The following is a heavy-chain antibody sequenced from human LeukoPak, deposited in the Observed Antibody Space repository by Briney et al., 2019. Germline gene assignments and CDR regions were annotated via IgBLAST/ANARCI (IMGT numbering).Heavy chain of an antibody. CDR2: ISYDGSNK. CDR3: ARGEPVDTDSHFDY. V-gene: IGHV3-30*04. CDR1: GFTFSSYA. J-gene: IGHJ4*02. D-gene: IGHD5-18*01. Sequence: GGSLRLSCAASGFTFSSYAMHWVRQAPGKGLEGVAVISYDGSNKYYADSVKGRFTISRDNSKNTLYLQMNSLRAEDTAVYYYARGEPVDTDSHFDYWGQGTLVTVSS.